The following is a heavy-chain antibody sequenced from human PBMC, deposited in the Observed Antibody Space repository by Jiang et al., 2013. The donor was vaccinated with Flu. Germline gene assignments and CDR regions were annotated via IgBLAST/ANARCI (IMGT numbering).Heavy chain of an antibody. Sequence: QLVESGGGLVQPGGSLRLSCAASGFTFSSSWMHWVRQAPGKGLVWVSRINPDGSRTNYAGSVEGRFTISRDNAKNTLYLQMNNLRVVDTGVYYCARAPHCGGGSCQGYYYYGMGVWGQGTTVTVSS. D-gene: IGHD2-15*01. V-gene: IGHV3-74*01. J-gene: IGHJ6*02. CDR3: ARAPHCGGGSCQGYYYYGMGV. CDR1: GFTFSSSW. CDR2: INPDGSRT.